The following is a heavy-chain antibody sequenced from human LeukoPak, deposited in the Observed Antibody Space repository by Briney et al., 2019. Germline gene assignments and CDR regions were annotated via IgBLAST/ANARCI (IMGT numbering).Heavy chain of an antibody. CDR1: GYTFTGYY. CDR2: INPNSGGT. CDR3: ARVIYYGSGRLFDY. V-gene: IGHV1-2*02. J-gene: IGHJ4*02. D-gene: IGHD3-10*01. Sequence: ASVKVSCKASGYTFTGYYMHWVRQPPGQGLEWMGWINPNSGGTNYAQKFQGRVTMTRDTSISKAYMELSRLRSDDTAVYYCARVIYYGSGRLFDYWGQGTLVTVSS.